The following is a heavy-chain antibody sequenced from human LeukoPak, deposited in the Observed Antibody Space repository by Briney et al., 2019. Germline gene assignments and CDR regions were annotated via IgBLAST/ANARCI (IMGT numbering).Heavy chain of an antibody. J-gene: IGHJ5*02. CDR3: ARDSDWYWFDP. CDR2: IYYSGST. Sequence: SETLSLTCTVSGDSISSSSYYWGWVRQPPGTGLEWIGSIYYSGSTYYNPSLKSRVTISVDMSKNQFSLKLTSVTAADTAVYYCARDSDWYWFDPWGQGTLVTVSS. D-gene: IGHD3-9*01. CDR1: GDSISSSSYY. V-gene: IGHV4-39*07.